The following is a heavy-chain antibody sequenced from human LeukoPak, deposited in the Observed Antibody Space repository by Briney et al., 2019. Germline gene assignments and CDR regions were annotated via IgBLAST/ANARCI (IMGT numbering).Heavy chain of an antibody. Sequence: PSETLSLTCTVSGVSISSSSFSWGWIRQPPGKGLEWIGSISYSGFTYNNPSLKSRVTISVDTSKNQFSLQLNSVTAADTAVYYCARHWPTGRRLDYWGQGTLVTVSS. D-gene: IGHD3-10*01. CDR3: ARHWPTGRRLDY. J-gene: IGHJ4*02. CDR1: GVSISSSSFS. CDR2: ISYSGFT. V-gene: IGHV4-39*01.